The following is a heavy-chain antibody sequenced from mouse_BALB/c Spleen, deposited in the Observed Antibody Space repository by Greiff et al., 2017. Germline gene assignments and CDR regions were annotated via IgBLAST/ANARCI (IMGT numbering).Heavy chain of an antibody. V-gene: IGHV2-9*02. CDR2: IWAGGST. J-gene: IGHJ4*01. Sequence: VQVVESGPGLVAPSQSLSITCTVSGFSLTSYGVHWVRQPPGKGLEWLGVIWAGGSTNYNSALMSRLSISKDNSKSQVFLKMNILQTDDTAMYYCARPGGYYAMDYWGQGTSVTVSS. CDR3: ARPGGYYAMDY. CDR1: GFSLTSYG.